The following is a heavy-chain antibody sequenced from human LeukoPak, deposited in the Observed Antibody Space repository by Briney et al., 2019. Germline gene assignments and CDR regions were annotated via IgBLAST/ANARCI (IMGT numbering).Heavy chain of an antibody. D-gene: IGHD6-19*01. J-gene: IGHJ4*02. V-gene: IGHV4-39*07. Sequence: SETLSLTCTVSGDSISSSSYYWSWIRQPPGKGLEWIGSIYYSGSTYYNPSLKSRVTISVDTSKNQFSLKLSSVTAADTAVYYCARDTWAHSSGWYDSGGTHPPDYWGQGTLVTVSS. CDR2: IYYSGST. CDR3: ARDTWAHSSGWYDSGGTHPPDY. CDR1: GDSISSSSYY.